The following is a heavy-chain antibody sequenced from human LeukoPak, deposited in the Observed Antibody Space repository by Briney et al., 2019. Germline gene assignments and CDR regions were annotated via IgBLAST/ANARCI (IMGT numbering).Heavy chain of an antibody. Sequence: GGSLRLSCAASGFTFSSYAMHWVRQAPGKGLEWVAFIHYDGSNNYYADSVKGRFTISRDNAKNSLYLQMNSLRAEDTAVYYCARAPYCGGDCSWYDWFDPWGQGTLVTVSS. D-gene: IGHD2-21*02. CDR3: ARAPYCGGDCSWYDWFDP. J-gene: IGHJ5*02. CDR1: GFTFSSYA. CDR2: IHYDGSNN. V-gene: IGHV3-30*02.